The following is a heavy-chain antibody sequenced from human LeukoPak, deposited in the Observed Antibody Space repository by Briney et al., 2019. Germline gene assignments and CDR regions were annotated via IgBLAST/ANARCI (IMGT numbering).Heavy chain of an antibody. CDR2: IYTSGST. CDR3: LRAPTPMYSSGWYSFDY. Sequence: SETLSLTCTVSGGSLSSYYWSWIRQPAGKGLEWIGRIYTSGSTNDNPSLKRRVTMSVDTSKNQFYLKLSSVTGADTGLYYCLRAPTPMYSSGWYSFDYWGQGTLVTVSS. J-gene: IGHJ4*02. CDR1: GGSLSSYY. V-gene: IGHV4-4*07. D-gene: IGHD6-19*01.